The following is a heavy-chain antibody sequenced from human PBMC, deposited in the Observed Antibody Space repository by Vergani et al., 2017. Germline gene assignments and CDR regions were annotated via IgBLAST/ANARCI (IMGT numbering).Heavy chain of an antibody. D-gene: IGHD2-2*01. CDR2: ISSSGSTI. CDR1: GFTFSDYY. CDR3: ARERLDCSSTSCYYLRWSHSGY. Sequence: QVQLVESGGGLVKPGGSLRLSCAASGFTFSDYYMSWIRQAPGKGLEWVSYISSSGSTIYYADSVKGRFTISRDNAKNSLYLQMNSLRAEDTAVYYCARERLDCSSTSCYYLRWSHSGYWGQGTLVTVSS. V-gene: IGHV3-11*01. J-gene: IGHJ4*02.